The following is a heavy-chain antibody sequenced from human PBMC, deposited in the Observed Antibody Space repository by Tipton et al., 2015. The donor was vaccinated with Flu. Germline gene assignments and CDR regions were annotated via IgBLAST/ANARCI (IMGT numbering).Heavy chain of an antibody. CDR2: INPSGGST. V-gene: IGHV1-46*01. Sequence: QLVQSGAEAKMPGASVKVSCKASGYTFTGYFMHWVRQAPRQGLEWMGVINPSGGSTTYAQNCQGRVTMTRDKSTRTFYMELSSLRFDDTALYYCARDLSFDFWGQGTLVTVSS. CDR1: GYTFTGYF. CDR3: ARDLSFDF. J-gene: IGHJ4*02.